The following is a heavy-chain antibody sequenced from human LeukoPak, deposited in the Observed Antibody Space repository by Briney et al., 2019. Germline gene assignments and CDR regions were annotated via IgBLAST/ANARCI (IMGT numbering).Heavy chain of an antibody. CDR2: IYTSGST. J-gene: IGHJ4*02. CDR3: AREYSSSSGKALDY. V-gene: IGHV4-4*07. CDR1: SGSLGSYY. D-gene: IGHD6-6*01. Sequence: SEALSLTCTVSSGSLGSYYWNWLRQPAGKGLEWIGHIYTSGSTNYNPSLKSRVTMSVDTSKNQFSLKLNSVTAADTAFYYCAREYSSSSGKALDYWGQGTLVTVSS.